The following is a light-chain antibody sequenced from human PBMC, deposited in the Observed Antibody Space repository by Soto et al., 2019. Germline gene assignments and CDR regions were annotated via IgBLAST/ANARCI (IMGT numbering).Light chain of an antibody. V-gene: IGLV2-14*01. CDR3: SSYTSSSTLVV. Sequence: QSALTQPASVSGSPGQSITISCTGTSSDIGGYNSVSWYQQHPGKAPKLMIYEVRNRPSGVSNRFSGSKSGNTASLTISGLQAEDEAHYYCSSYTSSSTLVVFGGGTNLTVL. CDR2: EVR. CDR1: SSDIGGYNS. J-gene: IGLJ2*01.